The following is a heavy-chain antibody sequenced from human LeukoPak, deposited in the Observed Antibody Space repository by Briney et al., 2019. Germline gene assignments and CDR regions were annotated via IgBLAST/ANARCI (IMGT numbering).Heavy chain of an antibody. CDR1: GGSFSWYY. V-gene: IGHV4-34*01. CDR2: IHPGGST. CDR3: SRGRDQSKTGDS. J-gene: IGHJ4*02. D-gene: IGHD2-2*01. Sequence: SETLSLTCTIYGGSFSWYYWSWIRQPPGKGLEWIGEIHPGGSTNFNPSLKSRVSISVDTSKNQFSLILTSVTAADTGVYYCSRGRDQSKTGDSWGQGTVVTVSS.